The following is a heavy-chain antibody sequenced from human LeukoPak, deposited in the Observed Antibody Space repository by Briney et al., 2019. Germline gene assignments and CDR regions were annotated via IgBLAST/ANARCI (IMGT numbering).Heavy chain of an antibody. CDR2: IRYDGSNK. D-gene: IGHD3-16*01. CDR1: GFTFNNYG. V-gene: IGHV3-30*02. Sequence: GGSLRLSCVASGFTFNNYGLHWVRQAPDKGLEWVAFIRYDGSNKNYADSVKGRFTISRDNSKNTLYLQMNSLRPEDTAVYHCAKVSLLMTNDAFDIWGQGTMVTVSS. CDR3: AKVSLLMTNDAFDI. J-gene: IGHJ3*02.